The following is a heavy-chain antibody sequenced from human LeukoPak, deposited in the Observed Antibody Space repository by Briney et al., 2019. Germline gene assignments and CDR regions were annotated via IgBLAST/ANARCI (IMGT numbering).Heavy chain of an antibody. CDR1: GFTFDDYA. V-gene: IGHV3-9*01. CDR3: AKDMSQETPMAIDY. D-gene: IGHD5-24*01. Sequence: GGSLRLSCAASGFTFDDYAMHWVRQAPGKGLEWVSGISWNSGSIGYADSVKGRFTISRDDAKNSLYLQMNSLRAEDTALYYCAKDMSQETPMAIDYWGQGTLVTVSS. J-gene: IGHJ4*02. CDR2: ISWNSGSI.